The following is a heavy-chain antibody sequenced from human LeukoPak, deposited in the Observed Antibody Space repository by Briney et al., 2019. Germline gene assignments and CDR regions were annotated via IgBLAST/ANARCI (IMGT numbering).Heavy chain of an antibody. Sequence: SETLSLTCTVSGGSISSYYRSWIRQPPGKGLEWIGYIYYSGSTNYNPSLKSRVTISVDTSKNQFSLKLSSVTAADTAVYYCARWDSSSWYGNYFDYWGQGTLVTVSS. CDR1: GGSISSYY. CDR3: ARWDSSSWYGNYFDY. J-gene: IGHJ4*02. D-gene: IGHD6-13*01. V-gene: IGHV4-59*08. CDR2: IYYSGST.